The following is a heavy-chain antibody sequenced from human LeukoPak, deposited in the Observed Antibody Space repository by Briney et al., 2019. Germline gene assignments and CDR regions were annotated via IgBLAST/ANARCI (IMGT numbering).Heavy chain of an antibody. CDR1: GFTFSSYG. CDR3: ARDGIYYGMDV. J-gene: IGHJ6*02. V-gene: IGHV3-21*01. D-gene: IGHD1-26*01. Sequence: GGSLRLSCAASGFTFSSYGMHWVRQAPGKGLEWVSSISSSSSYIYYADSVKGRFTISRDNAKNSLYLQMNSLRAEDTAVYYCARDGIYYGMDVWGQGTTVTVSS. CDR2: ISSSSSYI.